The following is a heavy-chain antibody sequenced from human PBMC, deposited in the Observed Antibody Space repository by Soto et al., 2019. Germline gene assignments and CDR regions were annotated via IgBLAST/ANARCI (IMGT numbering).Heavy chain of an antibody. CDR3: ARDGPWNDYGDYFDY. CDR2: IWYDGSNK. Sequence: QVQLVESGGGVVQPGRSLRLSCAASGFTFSSYGMHWVRQAPGKGLEWVAVIWYDGSNKYYADSVKGRFTISRDNSKNTLYLQMNSLRAEVTAVYYCARDGPWNDYGDYFDYWGQGTLVTVSS. CDR1: GFTFSSYG. D-gene: IGHD4-17*01. V-gene: IGHV3-33*01. J-gene: IGHJ4*02.